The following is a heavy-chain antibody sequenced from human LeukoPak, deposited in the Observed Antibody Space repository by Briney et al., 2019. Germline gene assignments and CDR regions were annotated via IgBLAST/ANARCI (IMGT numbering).Heavy chain of an antibody. Sequence: SETLSLTCTVSGGSISSSDYYWGWIRQSPGKGLEWIGSIYYSGSTYYNPSLKSRVTISVDTSKNQFSLKLSSVTAADTAVYFRVSLVSGSYRLVPYYYYYMDVWGKGTTVTVSS. CDR2: IYYSGST. CDR3: VSLVSGSYRLVPYYYYYMDV. D-gene: IGHD1-26*01. CDR1: GGSISSSDYY. J-gene: IGHJ6*03. V-gene: IGHV4-39*01.